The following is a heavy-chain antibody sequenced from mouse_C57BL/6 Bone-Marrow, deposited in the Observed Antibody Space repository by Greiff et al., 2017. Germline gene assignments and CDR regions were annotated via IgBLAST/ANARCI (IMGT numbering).Heavy chain of an antibody. Sequence: VQLQQSGPELVKPGDSVKISCKASGYSFTGYFMNWVMQSHGKSLEWIGRINPYNGDTFYNQKFKGKATLTVDKSSSTAHMELRSLTSEDSAVYYCAREGDYYGSSPYAMDYWCQGTSVTVSS. CDR1: GYSFTGYF. J-gene: IGHJ4*01. D-gene: IGHD1-1*01. CDR3: AREGDYYGSSPYAMDY. V-gene: IGHV1-20*01. CDR2: INPYNGDT.